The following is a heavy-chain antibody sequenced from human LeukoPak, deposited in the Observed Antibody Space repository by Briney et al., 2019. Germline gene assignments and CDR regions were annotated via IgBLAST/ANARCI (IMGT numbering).Heavy chain of an antibody. J-gene: IGHJ4*02. CDR3: TTGLFVGDY. Sequence: GGSLRLSCAASGFTFSNAWMSWVRQPPGKGLEWVGRIKSRTDGWTTDYAAPVKGRFTISRDDSKNTLYLQMNSLKTEDTAVYYCTTGLFVGDYWGQGTLVTVSS. V-gene: IGHV3-15*01. CDR1: GFTFSNAW. D-gene: IGHD3-10*02. CDR2: IKSRTDGWTT.